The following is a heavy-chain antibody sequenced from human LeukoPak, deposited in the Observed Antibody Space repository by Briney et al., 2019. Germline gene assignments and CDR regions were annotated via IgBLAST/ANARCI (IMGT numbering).Heavy chain of an antibody. V-gene: IGHV1-2*02. Sequence: ASVKVSCKASGYTFTSYGISWVRQAPGQGLEWMGWINPNSGGTNYAQKFQGRVTMTRDTSISTAYMELSRLRSDDTAVYYCARGGGYSYGYFDYWGQGTLVTVSS. CDR1: GYTFTSYG. CDR2: INPNSGGT. CDR3: ARGGGYSYGYFDY. D-gene: IGHD5-18*01. J-gene: IGHJ4*02.